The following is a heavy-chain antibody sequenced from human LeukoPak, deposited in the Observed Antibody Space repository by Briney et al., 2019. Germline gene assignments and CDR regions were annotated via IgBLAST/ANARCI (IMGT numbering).Heavy chain of an antibody. CDR2: IYSGGST. CDR3: ASAREYCGSAECYEYFQH. J-gene: IGHJ1*01. V-gene: IGHV3-53*01. CDR1: GFTVGTNS. D-gene: IGHD2-21*01. Sequence: GGSLRLSCAASGFTVGTNSMSWVRQSPGKGLEWVSVIYSGGSTYYADSVNGRFTISRDNSRNTLLLQMNSLRAEDTALYYCASAREYCGSAECYEYFQHWGQGTLVTVSS.